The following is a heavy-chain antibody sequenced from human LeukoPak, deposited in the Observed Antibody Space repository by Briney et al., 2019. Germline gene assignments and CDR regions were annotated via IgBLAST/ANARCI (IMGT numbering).Heavy chain of an antibody. D-gene: IGHD6-19*01. CDR2: TYYRSKWYN. V-gene: IGHV6-1*01. Sequence: LSQTLSLTCAISGDSVSSNSAAWNWIRQSPSRGLEWLGRTYYRSKWYNDYAVSVKSRITINPDTSKNQFSLQLNSVTPEDTAVYYCARNAVAASSYYYYMDVWGKGTTVTVSS. CDR3: ARNAVAASSYYYYMDV. CDR1: GDSVSSNSAA. J-gene: IGHJ6*03.